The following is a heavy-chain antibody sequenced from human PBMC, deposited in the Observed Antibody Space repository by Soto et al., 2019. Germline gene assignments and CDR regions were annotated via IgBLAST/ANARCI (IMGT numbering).Heavy chain of an antibody. CDR3: ARGGYCTNGVCYDVAAAGTTHYYYYGMDV. Sequence: SQTLSLTCAISGDSVSSNSAAWNWIRQSPSRGLEWLGRTYYRSKWYNDYAVSVKSRITINPDTSKNQFSLQLNSVTPEDTAVYYCARGGYCTNGVCYDVAAAGTTHYYYYGMDVWGQGTTVTVSS. V-gene: IGHV6-1*01. J-gene: IGHJ6*02. CDR2: TYYRSKWYN. D-gene: IGHD2-8*01. CDR1: GDSVSSNSAA.